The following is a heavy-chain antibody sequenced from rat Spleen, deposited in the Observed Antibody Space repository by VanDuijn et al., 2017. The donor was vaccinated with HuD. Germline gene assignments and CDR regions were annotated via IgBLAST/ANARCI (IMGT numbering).Heavy chain of an antibody. CDR3: ARQGRDWAYYFDY. J-gene: IGHJ2*01. Sequence: EVQLVESGGGLVQPGRSLKLSCAASGFTFSDYAMAWVRQAPKKGLEWVATIIYDGSSTYYRDSVKGRFTISRDNAKSTLYLQMDSLRSEDTATYYCARQGRDWAYYFDYWGQGVMVTVSS. D-gene: IGHD1-11*01. CDR1: GFTFSDYA. V-gene: IGHV5-17*01. CDR2: IIYDGSST.